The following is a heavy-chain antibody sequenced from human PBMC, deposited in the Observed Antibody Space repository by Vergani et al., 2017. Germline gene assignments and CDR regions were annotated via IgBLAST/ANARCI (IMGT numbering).Heavy chain of an antibody. Sequence: QVQLQESGPGLVKPSETLTLTCDVSDSSIMTNPYWGWFRQSPGKGLEWIGCIHHSGDTHYNSSLKSRVSISIVSSSKFSLNVTSVTAADTAIYSCARHRGSGGFYPSSFLYVLYGWGHGTTVAV. CDR2: IHHSGDT. CDR3: ARHRGSGGFYPSSFLYVLYG. V-gene: IGHV4-38-2*01. CDR1: DSSIMTNPY. D-gene: IGHD3-10*01. J-gene: IGHJ6*01.